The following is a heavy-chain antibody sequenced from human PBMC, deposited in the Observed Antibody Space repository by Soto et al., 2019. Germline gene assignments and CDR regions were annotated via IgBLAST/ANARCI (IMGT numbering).Heavy chain of an antibody. J-gene: IGHJ4*02. Sequence: SGPTLVNPTQTLTLTCTFTGFSLRTSGMCVSWIRQPQGKALEWLALVDWDDDKYYNTSLRTRLTISRYTSKNQVILTMTNMDPVDTSIYYCARRAAYISSYFFDYWGQRSLVTVSS. CDR3: ARRAAYISSYFFDY. CDR2: VDWDDDK. V-gene: IGHV2-70*12. D-gene: IGHD3-16*01. CDR1: GFSLRTSGMC.